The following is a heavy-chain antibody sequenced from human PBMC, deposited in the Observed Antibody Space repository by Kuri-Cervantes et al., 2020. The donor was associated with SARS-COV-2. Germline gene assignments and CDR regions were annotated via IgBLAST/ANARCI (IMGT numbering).Heavy chain of an antibody. D-gene: IGHD6-13*01. J-gene: IGHJ4*02. CDR1: GFTFSDYY. CDR3: ARVGEYSSSLDY. CDR2: IYYSGST. V-gene: IGHV4-38-2*01. Sequence: GSLRLSCAASGFTFSDYYMSWIRQAPGKGLEWIGSIYYSGSTYYNPSLKSRVTISVDTSKNQFSLKLSSVTAADTAVYYCARVGEYSSSLDYWGQGTLVTVSS.